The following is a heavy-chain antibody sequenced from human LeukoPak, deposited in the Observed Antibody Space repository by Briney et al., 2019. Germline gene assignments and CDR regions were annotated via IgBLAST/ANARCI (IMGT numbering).Heavy chain of an antibody. Sequence: SETLSLTCTVSGGSISSYFWRWIRQPPGKGLEWIGYIYSSGSTNYNPSLKSRVTISVDTSKNQFSLKLSSVTAADTAVYYCANLRRYDSSGYYSDYWGQGTLVTVSP. CDR2: IYSSGST. CDR3: ANLRRYDSSGYYSDY. CDR1: GGSISSYF. V-gene: IGHV4-59*08. D-gene: IGHD3-22*01. J-gene: IGHJ4*02.